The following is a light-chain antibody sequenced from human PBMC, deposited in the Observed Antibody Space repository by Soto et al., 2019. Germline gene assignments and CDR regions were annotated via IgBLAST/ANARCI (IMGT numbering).Light chain of an antibody. J-gene: IGKJ1*01. V-gene: IGKV3-20*01. CDR3: QQYDSSPRT. Sequence: EIVMTQSPATLSVSPGERATLSCRASQSVSTRSLAWYQQKPGQAPRLLISGASSRAADIPDRFSGSGSGTDFTLTINSLEPEDFAVYYCQQYDSSPRTVGQGTKVDIK. CDR1: QSVSTRS. CDR2: GAS.